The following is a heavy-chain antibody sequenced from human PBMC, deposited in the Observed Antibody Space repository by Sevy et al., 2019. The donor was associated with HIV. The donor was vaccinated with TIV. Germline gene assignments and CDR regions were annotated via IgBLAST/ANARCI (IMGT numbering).Heavy chain of an antibody. CDR3: ARDPLPTVVTPYYYGMDV. D-gene: IGHD4-17*01. Sequence: TLSLTCTVSGGSISSGGYYWSWIRQHPGKGLEWIGYIYYSGSTYYNPSLKSRVTISVDTSKNQFSLKLSSVTAADTAVYYCARDPLPTVVTPYYYGMDVWGQGTTVTVSS. CDR2: IYYSGST. CDR1: GGSISSGGYY. V-gene: IGHV4-31*03. J-gene: IGHJ6*02.